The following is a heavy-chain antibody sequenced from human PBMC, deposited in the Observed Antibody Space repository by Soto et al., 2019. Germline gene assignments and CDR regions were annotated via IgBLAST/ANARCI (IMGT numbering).Heavy chain of an antibody. V-gene: IGHV1-8*01. CDR1: GYTFTSYD. J-gene: IGHJ6*03. Sequence: ASVKVSCKASGYTFTSYDINWVRQATGQGLEWMGWMNPNSGNTGYAQKFQGRVTMTRNTSISTAYMELSSLRSEDTAVYYCARGYCSGGSCYSILGYYYYMDVWGKGTTVTVSS. CDR2: MNPNSGNT. D-gene: IGHD2-15*01. CDR3: ARGYCSGGSCYSILGYYYYMDV.